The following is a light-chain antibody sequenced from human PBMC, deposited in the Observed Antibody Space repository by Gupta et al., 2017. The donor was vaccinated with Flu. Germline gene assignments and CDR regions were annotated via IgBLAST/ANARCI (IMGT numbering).Light chain of an antibody. CDR1: NIGTKS. J-gene: IGLJ2*01. Sequence: SYVLTQPPSVSVAPGRTARITCWGNNIGTKSVHWYQQKPGQAPILVVFDETDRPAGIPERFSGSNSGDTATLTISRVEAGDEAGYYCQVWDSSTDHVVFGGETKLTVL. CDR3: QVWDSSTDHVV. CDR2: DET. V-gene: IGLV3-21*02.